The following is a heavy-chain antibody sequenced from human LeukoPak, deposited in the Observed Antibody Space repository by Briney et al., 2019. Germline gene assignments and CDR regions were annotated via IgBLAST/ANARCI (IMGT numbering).Heavy chain of an antibody. V-gene: IGHV3-48*04. CDR2: ISAASGTI. J-gene: IGHJ2*01. CDR1: GLSVSSNN. CDR3: TRDLGLRRMI. Sequence: GGSLRLSCAASGLSVSSNNMHWVRQAPGGGLERLSYISAASGTIYSADSVKGRFTISRDNAGNSLYLQMNSLRAEDTAVYYCTRDLGLRRMIWGRGTLVIVSS.